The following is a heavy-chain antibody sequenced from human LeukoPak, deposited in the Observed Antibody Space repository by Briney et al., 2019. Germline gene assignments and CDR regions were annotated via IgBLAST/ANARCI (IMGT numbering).Heavy chain of an antibody. CDR2: IYHSGST. CDR3: ARVLYCDSSAYPYGMDV. Sequence: PSGTLSLTCAVSGGSISSSNWWSRVRQPPGKGLEWIGEIYHSGSTNYNPSLKSRVTISVDKSKNQFSLKLSSVTAADTAVYYCARVLYCDSSAYPYGMDVWGQGTTVTVSS. D-gene: IGHD3-22*01. V-gene: IGHV4-4*02. CDR1: GGSISSSNW. J-gene: IGHJ6*02.